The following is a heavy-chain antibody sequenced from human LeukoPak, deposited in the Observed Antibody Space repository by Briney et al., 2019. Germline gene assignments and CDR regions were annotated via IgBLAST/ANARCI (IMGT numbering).Heavy chain of an antibody. CDR3: ARVVGSWRSSWFIFDY. Sequence: ASVKVSCKASGYTFTSYGISWVRQAPAQGLERMGWISAYNGNTNYAKKLQGRVTMNTDTSTSTDYMELRSLRSDDTGVYYCARVVGSWRSSWFIFDYWGQGGLVTVSS. V-gene: IGHV1-18*01. D-gene: IGHD6-13*01. CDR2: ISAYNGNT. J-gene: IGHJ4*02. CDR1: GYTFTSYG.